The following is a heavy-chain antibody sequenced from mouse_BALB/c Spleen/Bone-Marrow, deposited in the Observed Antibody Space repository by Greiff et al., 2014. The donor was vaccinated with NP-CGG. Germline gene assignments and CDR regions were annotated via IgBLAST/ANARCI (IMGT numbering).Heavy chain of an antibody. Sequence: EVQLQQSGAELVKPGASVKLSCTASGFNIKDTYMHWVKQRPEQGLEWIGRIDPANGNTKYDPKFQGKATITADTSSNTAYLQLSSLTSEDTAVYYCAPYYYGCSQFAYWGQGTLVTVSA. D-gene: IGHD1-1*01. CDR2: IDPANGNT. CDR1: GFNIKDTY. V-gene: IGHV14-3*02. J-gene: IGHJ3*01. CDR3: APYYYGCSQFAY.